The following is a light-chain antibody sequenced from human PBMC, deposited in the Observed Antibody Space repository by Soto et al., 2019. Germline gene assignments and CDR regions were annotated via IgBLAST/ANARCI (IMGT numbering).Light chain of an antibody. CDR1: QSVSSSY. Sequence: EIVLAQSPGTLSLSPGERATLSCRASQSVSSSYLAWYQQKPGQAPRLLIYGASSRATGIPDRFSGSGSGTDFTLTITRLEPEDFAVYYCQLYGRSITFGQGTKVDIK. J-gene: IGKJ1*01. CDR2: GAS. V-gene: IGKV3-20*01. CDR3: QLYGRSIT.